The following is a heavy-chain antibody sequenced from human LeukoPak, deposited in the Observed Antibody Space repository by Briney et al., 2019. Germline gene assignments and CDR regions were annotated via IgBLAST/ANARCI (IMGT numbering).Heavy chain of an antibody. CDR1: GGTFSSYT. CDR2: IIPILGIA. V-gene: IGHV1-69*02. D-gene: IGHD3-22*01. Sequence: SVNVSCKASGGTFSSYTISWVRQAPGQGLEWMGRIIPILGIANYAQKFQGRVTITADKSTSTAYMELSSLRSEDTAVYYCASALTYYYDSSGYFGGYWGQGTLVTVSS. J-gene: IGHJ4*02. CDR3: ASALTYYYDSSGYFGGY.